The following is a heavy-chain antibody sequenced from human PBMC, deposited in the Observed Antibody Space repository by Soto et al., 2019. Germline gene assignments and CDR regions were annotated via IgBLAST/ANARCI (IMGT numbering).Heavy chain of an antibody. D-gene: IGHD2-2*02. J-gene: IGHJ5*02. V-gene: IGHV1-69*13. Sequence: SVKVSCKASGGTFTYHTVSWVRQSPGQGLEWMGGIIPLSNITTYAQKFQGRVTITADESTSTAYLELRGLTSDDTAVYFCAGDRCSSTSCYRWFDPWGQGTLVTVSS. CDR2: IIPLSNIT. CDR3: AGDRCSSTSCYRWFDP. CDR1: GGTFTYHT.